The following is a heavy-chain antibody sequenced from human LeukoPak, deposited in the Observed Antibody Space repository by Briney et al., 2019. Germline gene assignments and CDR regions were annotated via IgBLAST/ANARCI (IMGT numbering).Heavy chain of an antibody. CDR3: ARATGAGLGYTFDY. CDR2: MNPNSGNT. Sequence: ASVKVSCKASGYTFTSYDINWVRQATGQGLEWMGWMNPNSGNTGYAQKFQGRVNITRNTSISTAYMELSSLRSEDTAVYYCARATGAGLGYTFDYWGQGTLVTVSS. D-gene: IGHD3/OR15-3a*01. J-gene: IGHJ4*02. CDR1: GYTFTSYD. V-gene: IGHV1-8*03.